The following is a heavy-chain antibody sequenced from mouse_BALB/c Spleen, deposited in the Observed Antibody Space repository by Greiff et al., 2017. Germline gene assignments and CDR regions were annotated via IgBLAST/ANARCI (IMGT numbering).Heavy chain of an antibody. D-gene: IGHD2-4*01. CDR2: IFPGSGNT. V-gene: IGHV1-66*01. J-gene: IGHJ3*01. CDR3: ARGGYDYEGFAY. Sequence: QVQLQQSGPELVKPGASVKISCKASGYSFTSYYIHWVKQRPGQGLEWIGWIFPGSGNTKYNEKFKGKATLTADTSSSTAYMQLKSLTSEDSAVYYCARGGYDYEGFAYWGQGTLVTVSA. CDR1: GYSFTSYY.